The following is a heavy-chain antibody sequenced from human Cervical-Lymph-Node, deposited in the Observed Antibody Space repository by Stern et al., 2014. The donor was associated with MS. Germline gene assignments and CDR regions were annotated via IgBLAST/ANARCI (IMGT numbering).Heavy chain of an antibody. CDR1: GGSVTSGSYY. CDR2: INYSGSS. CDR3: ARDEIGSYFGRCFDY. D-gene: IGHD1-26*01. Sequence: QVQLQESGPGLVRPSETLSLTCTVSGGSVTSGSYYWNWIRQSPGKGLEWIGCINYSGSSSYNPSLKSRVTISLDKSKTQFSLNLGSVTAADTAVYYCARDEIGSYFGRCFDYWGQGTLLTVSS. V-gene: IGHV4-61*01. J-gene: IGHJ4*02.